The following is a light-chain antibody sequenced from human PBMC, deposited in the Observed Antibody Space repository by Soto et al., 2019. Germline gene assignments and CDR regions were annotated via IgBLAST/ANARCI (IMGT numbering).Light chain of an antibody. Sequence: AIRMTQSPSSFSASTGDRVTIKCRASQGISSYLAWYRQKPGKAPEVLVWDASSLQRGVPSRFSGSGSGTDLTLTISSLQPEDFETYYCQQANSFPRTFGQGTKVDIK. J-gene: IGKJ1*01. CDR2: DAS. CDR3: QQANSFPRT. V-gene: IGKV1-8*01. CDR1: QGISSY.